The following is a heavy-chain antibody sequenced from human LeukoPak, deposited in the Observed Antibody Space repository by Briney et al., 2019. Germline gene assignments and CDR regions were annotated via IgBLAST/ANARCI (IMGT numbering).Heavy chain of an antibody. D-gene: IGHD5-18*01. Sequence: GGSLRLSCAASGFTFRSYAMSWVRQAPGKGLEWVSTISGTGVSTYYAEPVQGRLTISRDNTNNTLYLQLNSLRAEDTAVYYCARARGYSYVYFFDYWGQGTLVTVSS. J-gene: IGHJ4*02. CDR3: ARARGYSYVYFFDY. V-gene: IGHV3-23*01. CDR1: GFTFRSYA. CDR2: ISGTGVST.